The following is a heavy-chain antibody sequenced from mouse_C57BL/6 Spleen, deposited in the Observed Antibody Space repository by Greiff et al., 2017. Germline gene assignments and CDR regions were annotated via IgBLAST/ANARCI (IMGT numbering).Heavy chain of an antibody. CDR2: IYPGDGDT. V-gene: IGHV1-82*01. CDR3: ARRDLDGYFDV. Sequence: QVQLQQSGPELVKPGASVKISCKASGYAFSSSWMNWVKQRPGKGLEWIGRIYPGDGDTTYNGKFKGKATLTADKSSSTAYMQLSSLTSEDSAVYYCARRDLDGYFDVWGTGTTVTVSS. CDR1: GYAFSSSW. J-gene: IGHJ1*03.